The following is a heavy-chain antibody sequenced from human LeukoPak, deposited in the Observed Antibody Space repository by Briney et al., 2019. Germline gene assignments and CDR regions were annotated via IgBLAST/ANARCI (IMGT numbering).Heavy chain of an antibody. V-gene: IGHV3-21*01. CDR1: GFTFSSYS. Sequence: GGSLRLSCAASGFTFSSYSMNWVRQAPGKGLEWVSSISSASSYIYYADSVKGRFTISRDNAKNSLYLQMNSLKAEDAAVYYCARSPRITVVRGVPLDAFDIWGQGTRVTVSS. J-gene: IGHJ3*02. CDR2: ISSASSYI. CDR3: ARSPRITVVRGVPLDAFDI. D-gene: IGHD3-10*01.